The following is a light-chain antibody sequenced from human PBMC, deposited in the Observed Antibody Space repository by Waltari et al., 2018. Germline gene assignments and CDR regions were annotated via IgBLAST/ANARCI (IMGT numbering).Light chain of an antibody. J-gene: IGKJ1*01. CDR2: QVS. V-gene: IGKV2-30*02. CDR3: MQGTLWPRWT. CDR1: QSLVHSDGNTY. Sequence: DVVMTQSPLSLPVTLGQPASISCRSTQSLVHSDGNTYLNWLQQRPGQSPRRLIYQVSNRDSGVPDRFSGSGSGTDFTLRISRVEAEDVGVYFCMQGTLWPRWTFGQGTKVEIK.